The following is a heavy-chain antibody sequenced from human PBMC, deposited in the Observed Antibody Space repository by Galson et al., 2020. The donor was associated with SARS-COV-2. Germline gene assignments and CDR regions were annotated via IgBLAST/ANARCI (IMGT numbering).Heavy chain of an antibody. V-gene: IGHV3-21*01. J-gene: IGHJ3*02. CDR1: GFTFSSYS. Sequence: GGSLRLSCAASGFTFSSYSMNWVRQAPGKGLEWVSSISSSSSYIYYADSVKGRFTISRDNAKNSLYLQMKSRRAEETAVDYCARYYYDFWSGYYADDFDIWGQGKMVNVSS. D-gene: IGHD3-3*01. CDR3: ARYYYDFWSGYYADDFDI. CDR2: ISSSSSYI.